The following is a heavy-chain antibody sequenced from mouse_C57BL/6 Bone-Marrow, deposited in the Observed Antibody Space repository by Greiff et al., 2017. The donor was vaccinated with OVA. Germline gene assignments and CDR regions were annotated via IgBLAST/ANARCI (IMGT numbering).Heavy chain of an antibody. CDR1: GFTFSSYG. Sequence: EVQLVESGGDLVKPGGSLKLSCAASGFTFSSYGMSWVRQTPDKRLEWVATISSGGRYTYYPDSVKGRFTISRDNAKNTLYLQMSSLKSEDTAMYYCARHRGGLRYWYFDVWGTGTTVTVSS. J-gene: IGHJ1*03. V-gene: IGHV5-6*01. CDR3: ARHRGGLRYWYFDV. D-gene: IGHD3-1*01. CDR2: ISSGGRYT.